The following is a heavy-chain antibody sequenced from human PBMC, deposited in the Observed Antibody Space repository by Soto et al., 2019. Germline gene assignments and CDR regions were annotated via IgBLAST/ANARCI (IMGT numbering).Heavy chain of an antibody. CDR1: GYSISSGYY. V-gene: IGHV4-38-2*02. CDR2: IYHSGST. J-gene: IGHJ5*02. CDR3: ARDRNFNVDIAATITNWFDP. D-gene: IGHD5-12*01. Sequence: PSETLSLTCAVSGYSISSGYYWGWIRQPPGKGLEWIGSIYHSGSTYYNPSLKSRVTISVDTSKNQFSLKLSSVTAADTAVYYCARDRNFNVDIAATITNWFDPWGQGTLVTVSS.